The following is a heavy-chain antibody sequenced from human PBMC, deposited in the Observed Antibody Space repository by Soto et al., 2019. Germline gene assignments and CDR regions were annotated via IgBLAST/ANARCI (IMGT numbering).Heavy chain of an antibody. J-gene: IGHJ6*03. Sequence: SETLSLTCAVYGGSFSGYYWSWIRQPPGKGLEWIGEINHSGSTNYNPSLKSRVTISVDTSKNQFSLKLSSVTAADTAVYYCARGVPSITRLWVMGTNYYYYYYYMDVWGKGTTVTVSS. CDR3: ARGVPSITRLWVMGTNYYYYYYYMDV. D-gene: IGHD1-7*01. CDR1: GGSFSGYY. CDR2: INHSGST. V-gene: IGHV4-34*01.